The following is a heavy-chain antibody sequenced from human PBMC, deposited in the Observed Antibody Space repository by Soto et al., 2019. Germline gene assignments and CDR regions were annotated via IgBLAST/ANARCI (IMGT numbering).Heavy chain of an antibody. CDR1: ADSLSRNY. J-gene: IGHJ5*02. V-gene: IGHV4-59*01. Sequence: PSETLSLTCSVSADSLSRNYWGWNRQPPGKGLEWVGSISYSGSPFYNPSLKSRVTISMDTSKNQLSLRLTSVTAADTAVYYCAREPSGHPPLYRFDPWGQGTLGTSPQ. CDR3: AREPSGHPPLYRFDP. D-gene: IGHD1-26*01. CDR2: ISYSGSP.